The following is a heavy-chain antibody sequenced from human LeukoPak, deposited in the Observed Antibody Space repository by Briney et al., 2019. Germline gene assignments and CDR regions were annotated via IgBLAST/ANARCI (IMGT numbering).Heavy chain of an antibody. CDR2: AHSSGHT. Sequence: SETLSLTCTVSGGSISGYYWSWIRQPPGKGLEWIGYAHSSGHTRSSTSLKSRVTISIDMSNNHVSLRLTSVTAADTALYYCARDSYDYDSHFEDVFDSWGQGTMVTVSS. CDR1: GGSISGYY. V-gene: IGHV4-59*01. D-gene: IGHD3-22*01. CDR3: ARDSYDYDSHFEDVFDS. J-gene: IGHJ3*01.